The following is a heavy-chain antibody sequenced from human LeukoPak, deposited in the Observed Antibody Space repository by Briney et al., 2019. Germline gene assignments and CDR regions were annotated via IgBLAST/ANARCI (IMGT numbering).Heavy chain of an antibody. CDR2: IYHSGSI. D-gene: IGHD6-19*01. CDR1: GGSISSSSYY. Sequence: SETLSLTCTVSGGSISSSSYYWGWIRQPPGKGLEWIGSIYHSGSIYYNPSLKSRVTISVDTSKNQFSLKLSSVTAADTAVYYCAREGVAVIDYWGQGTLVTVSS. V-gene: IGHV4-39*07. J-gene: IGHJ4*02. CDR3: AREGVAVIDY.